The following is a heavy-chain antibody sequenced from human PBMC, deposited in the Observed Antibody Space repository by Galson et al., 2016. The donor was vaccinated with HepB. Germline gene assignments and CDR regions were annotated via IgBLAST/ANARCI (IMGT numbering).Heavy chain of an antibody. J-gene: IGHJ4*02. CDR2: IIPILGIA. CDR3: ARQKAVFALYYFDY. V-gene: IGHV1-69*04. Sequence: SVKVSCKASGGTFSSYAISWVRQAPGQELEWMGRIIPILGIANYAQKFQGRVTITADKSTSTAYMELSSLRSEDTAVYYWARQKAVFALYYFDYWGQGTLVAVSS. CDR1: GGTFSSYA.